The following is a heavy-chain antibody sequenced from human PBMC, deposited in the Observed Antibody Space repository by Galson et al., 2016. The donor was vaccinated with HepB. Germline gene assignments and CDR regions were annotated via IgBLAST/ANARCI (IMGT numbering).Heavy chain of an antibody. CDR1: GYSFTTYV. J-gene: IGHJ3*01. CDR3: ARAPYIAVVPATKSVAFDF. V-gene: IGHV1-18*04. CDR2: ISAYRGNT. D-gene: IGHD2-2*01. Sequence: SVKVSCKASGYSFTTYVIAWVRQAPGQGLEWMGWISAYRGNTNYEQRLQGRVTMTTDTSTNTAYKELKSRTSDDTAVYYCARAPYIAVVPATKSVAFDFWGQVTMVTVSS.